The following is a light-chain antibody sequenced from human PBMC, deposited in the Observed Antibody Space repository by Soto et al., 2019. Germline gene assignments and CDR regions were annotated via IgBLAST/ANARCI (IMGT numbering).Light chain of an antibody. J-gene: IGLJ1*01. Sequence: QSALTQPPSVSGPLGQSVTISCTATSSDVGTYDRVSWYQQPPGTAPKLIIYEVTYRPSGVPDRFSGSQSGYTASLTISGLQAEDEADYYCSLFTSSRTYVFGTGTKVTV. CDR1: SSDVGTYDR. CDR2: EVT. CDR3: SLFTSSRTYV. V-gene: IGLV2-18*01.